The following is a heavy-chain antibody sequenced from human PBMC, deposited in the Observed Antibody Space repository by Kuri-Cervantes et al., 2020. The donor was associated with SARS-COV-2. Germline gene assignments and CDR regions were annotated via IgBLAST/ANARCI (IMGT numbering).Heavy chain of an antibody. J-gene: IGHJ3*02. CDR3: ARGSGVAGTGAFDI. Sequence: GESLKISCVASGITFSRYWMYWVRQPPGKGLVWVSRINSDGSTTTYADFVKGRFTISRDNAKNTVYLQMNSLRAEDTAVYYCARGSGVAGTGAFDIWGQGTMVTVSS. CDR2: INSDGSTT. CDR1: GITFSRYW. V-gene: IGHV3-74*03. D-gene: IGHD6-19*01.